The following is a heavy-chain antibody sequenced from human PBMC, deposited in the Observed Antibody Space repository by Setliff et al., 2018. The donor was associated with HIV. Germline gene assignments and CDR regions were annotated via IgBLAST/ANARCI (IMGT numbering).Heavy chain of an antibody. CDR2: IKQDGSEK. Sequence: PGGSLRLSCVASGFTFSSNWLSWVRQAPGKGLEWVANIKQDGSEKYYVDSVKGRFTISRDNAKNSLYLQVNNLRAEDTAVYYCARGPSSTHWSPGYFQHWGQGTPGTVSS. CDR1: GFTFSSNW. D-gene: IGHD2-8*02. CDR3: ARGPSSTHWSPGYFQH. J-gene: IGHJ1*01. V-gene: IGHV3-7*03.